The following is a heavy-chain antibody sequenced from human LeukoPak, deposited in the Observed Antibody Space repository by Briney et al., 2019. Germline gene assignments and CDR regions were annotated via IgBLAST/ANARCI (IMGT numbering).Heavy chain of an antibody. Sequence: GGSLRLSCAASGFTFSNFAMNWVRQVPGKGLEWVSAISGSGGSTYYADSVKGRFTISRDNSKNTLYLQMNSLRAEDTAIYYCAKLTTGTTGFDYWGQGTLVTVSS. CDR2: ISGSGGST. J-gene: IGHJ4*02. CDR3: AKLTTGTTGFDY. CDR1: GFTFSNFA. V-gene: IGHV3-23*01. D-gene: IGHD1-1*01.